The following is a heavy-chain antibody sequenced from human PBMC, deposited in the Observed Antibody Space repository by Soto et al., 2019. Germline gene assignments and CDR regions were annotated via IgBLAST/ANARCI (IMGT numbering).Heavy chain of an antibody. CDR3: ARARGMVLSFYGMDV. CDR1: GYTFTSYY. J-gene: IGHJ6*02. D-gene: IGHD3-10*01. CDR2: INPICGST. Sequence: ASVKVSCKASGYTFTSYYMNLVRQAPGQGLEWMGVINPICGSTSYAQKFQGRVTITRDTSTSTGYMELSSLRSEDTAVYYCARARGMVLSFYGMDVWGQGTTVTVSS. V-gene: IGHV1-46*01.